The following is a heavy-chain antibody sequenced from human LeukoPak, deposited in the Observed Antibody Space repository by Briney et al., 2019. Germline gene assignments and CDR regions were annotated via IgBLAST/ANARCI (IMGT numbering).Heavy chain of an antibody. CDR1: GFTFSSYG. CDR2: ISYDGRNK. CDR3: AKDDSSGWYYGYYYYYGMDV. V-gene: IGHV3-30*18. Sequence: PGRSLRLSCAASGFTFSSYGMHWVRQAPGKGLEWVAVISYDGRNKYYADSVKGRFTISRDNSKNTLYLQMNSLRAEDTAVYYCAKDDSSGWYYGYYYYYGMDVWGQGTTVTVSS. D-gene: IGHD6-19*01. J-gene: IGHJ6*02.